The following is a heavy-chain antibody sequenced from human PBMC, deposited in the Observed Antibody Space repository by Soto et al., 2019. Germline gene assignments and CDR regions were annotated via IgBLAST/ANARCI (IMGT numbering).Heavy chain of an antibody. CDR3: AKEKDPERAWDLAN. J-gene: IGHJ4*02. D-gene: IGHD1-1*01. Sequence: PGGSLRLSCAASGFTFNRYTMSWVRQAPGTGLEWVSSLIGGNGETSYADSVKGRFTISRDISKNTLYLQMNSLRAEDTAVYYCAKEKDPERAWDLANWGLGPLVTVPS. CDR2: LIGGNGET. V-gene: IGHV3-23*01. CDR1: GFTFNRYT.